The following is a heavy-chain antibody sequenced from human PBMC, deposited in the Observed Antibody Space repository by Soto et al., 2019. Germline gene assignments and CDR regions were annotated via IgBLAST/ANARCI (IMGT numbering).Heavy chain of an antibody. J-gene: IGHJ2*01. CDR1: GGSISSGGYY. CDR2: IYYSGST. V-gene: IGHV4-31*03. CDR3: ARDPLTQAHCSGGSCYQNWYFDL. Sequence: SETLSLTCTVSGGSISSGGYYWSWIRQHPGKGLEWIGYIYYSGSTYYNPSLKSRVTISVDTSKNQFSLKLSSVTAADTAVYYCARDPLTQAHCSGGSCYQNWYFDLWGRGTLVTVS. D-gene: IGHD2-15*01.